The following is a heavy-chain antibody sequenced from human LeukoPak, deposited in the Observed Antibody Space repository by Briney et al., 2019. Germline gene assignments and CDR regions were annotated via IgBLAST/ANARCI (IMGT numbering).Heavy chain of an antibody. CDR1: GFTFNNYG. Sequence: GGSLRLSCAASGFTFNNYGMHWVRQAPGKGLEWVAFIRYDGSNKYYADSVKGRFTISRDNSKNTLYLQMNSLRAEDTAVYYCARGHSGWYDYWGQGTLVTVSS. CDR2: IRYDGSNK. D-gene: IGHD6-19*01. J-gene: IGHJ4*02. CDR3: ARGHSGWYDY. V-gene: IGHV3-30*02.